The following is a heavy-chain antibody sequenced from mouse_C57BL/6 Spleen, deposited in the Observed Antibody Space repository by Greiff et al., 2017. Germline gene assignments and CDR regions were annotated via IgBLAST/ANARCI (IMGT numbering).Heavy chain of an antibody. CDR2: INPNHGGT. D-gene: IGHD2-10*01. J-gene: IGHJ2*01. Sequence: VQLKQSGPELVKPGASVKISCKASGYTFTDYYMNWVKQSHGKSLEWIGDINPNHGGTSYNQKFKGKATLTVDKSSSTAYMELRSLTSEDSAVYYCARAYPVLYYFDYWGQGTTLTVSS. CDR1: GYTFTDYY. V-gene: IGHV1-26*01. CDR3: ARAYPVLYYFDY.